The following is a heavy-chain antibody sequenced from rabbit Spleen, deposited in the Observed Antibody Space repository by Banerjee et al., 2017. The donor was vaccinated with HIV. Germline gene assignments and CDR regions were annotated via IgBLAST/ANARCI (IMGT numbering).Heavy chain of an antibody. D-gene: IGHD4-1*01. CDR3: AGAIVPWLGLTRLDL. Sequence: QLVESGGGLVQPGGSLKLSCKASGIDFTKYYITWVRQAPGKGLEWIGIIYAAKGSTDYASWVNGRFTISSDNAQSTVDLKMTSLTAADTATYFCAGAIVPWLGLTRLDLWGPGTLVTVS. CDR2: IYAAKGST. V-gene: IGHV1S7*01. CDR1: GIDFTKYY. J-gene: IGHJ3*01.